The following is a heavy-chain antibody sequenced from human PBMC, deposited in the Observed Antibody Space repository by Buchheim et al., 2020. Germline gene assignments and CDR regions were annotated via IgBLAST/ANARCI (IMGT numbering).Heavy chain of an antibody. V-gene: IGHV1-2*02. Sequence: QVQLVQSGAEVKKPGASVKVSCKASGYTFTGYYMHWVRQAPGQGLEWMGWINPNSDGTNNEQKFQGRVTMTRDRYIRTDYMELSRLRSDDTAVYYCARDSLRRVSPYNWFDPWGQGTL. D-gene: IGHD3-10*01. CDR2: INPNSDGT. J-gene: IGHJ5*02. CDR3: ARDSLRRVSPYNWFDP. CDR1: GYTFTGYY.